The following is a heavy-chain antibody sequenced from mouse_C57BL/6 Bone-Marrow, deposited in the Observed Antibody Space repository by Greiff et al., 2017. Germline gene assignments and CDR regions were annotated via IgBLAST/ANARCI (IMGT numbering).Heavy chain of an antibody. CDR3: ARRPSTARAMDY. Sequence: QVQLKQPGAELVKPGASVKMSCKASGYTFTSYWITWVKQRPGQGLEWIGDIYPGSGSTNYNEKFKSKATLTVDTSSSTAYMQLSSLTSEDSAVYYCARRPSTARAMDYWGQGTSVTVSS. CDR2: IYPGSGST. V-gene: IGHV1-55*01. CDR1: GYTFTSYW. D-gene: IGHD1-2*01. J-gene: IGHJ4*01.